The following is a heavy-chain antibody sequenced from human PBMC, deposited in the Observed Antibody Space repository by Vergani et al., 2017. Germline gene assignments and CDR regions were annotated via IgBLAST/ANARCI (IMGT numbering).Heavy chain of an antibody. J-gene: IGHJ6*03. Sequence: QITLKESGPTLVKPTQTLTLTCTFSGFSLNTRGVSVAWIRQPPGKALDWLALIYWNDDQHYSPSLNNRVTITKDTSKNQVVLTMTNMDYVDTGTYYCVYRKTECGTTGXFCPFYYYCYMDVWGKGTTVTVSS. CDR1: GFSLNTRGVS. CDR2: IYWNDDQ. V-gene: IGHV2-5*04. CDR3: VYRKTECGTTGXFCPFYYYCYMDV. D-gene: IGHD1-7*01.